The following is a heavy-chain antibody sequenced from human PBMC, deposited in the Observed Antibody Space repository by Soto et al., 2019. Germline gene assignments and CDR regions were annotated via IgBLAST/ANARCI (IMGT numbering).Heavy chain of an antibody. J-gene: IGHJ6*02. CDR1: GFTFSSYG. CDR2: IWYDGSNK. D-gene: IGHD1-26*01. CDR3: ASSIVGATRYYYYYYGMDV. V-gene: IGHV3-33*01. Sequence: WGSLRLSCAASGFTFSSYGMHWVRQAPGKGLEWVAVIWYDGSNKYYADSVKGRFTISRDNSKNTLYLQMNSLRAEDTAVYYCASSIVGATRYYYYYYGMDVWGQGTTVTVSS.